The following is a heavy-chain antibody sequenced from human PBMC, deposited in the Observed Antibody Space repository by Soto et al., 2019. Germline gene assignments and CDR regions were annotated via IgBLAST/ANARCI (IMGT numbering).Heavy chain of an antibody. CDR1: GGTFNRHA. D-gene: IGHD1-26*01. CDR2: ISFDGKNK. CDR3: ARDRWEQAPPRYYYGMDV. J-gene: IGHJ6*02. V-gene: IGHV3-30*04. Sequence: PGGSLRLSCAVSGGTFNRHAINWVRQAPGEGLEWVAVISFDGKNKYYGDSVEGRFTVSRENFNNTVYLQMNSLRGEDTAVYFCARDRWEQAPPRYYYGMDVWGQGTTVTVSS.